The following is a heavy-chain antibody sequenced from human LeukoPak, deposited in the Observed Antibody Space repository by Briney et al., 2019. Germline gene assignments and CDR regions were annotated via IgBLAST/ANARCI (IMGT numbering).Heavy chain of an antibody. V-gene: IGHV4-34*01. J-gene: IGHJ6*02. CDR3: ARGGAARYYYYGMDV. Sequence: SETLSLTCAVYGGSFSGYYWSWIRQPPRKGLEWIGEINHSGSTNYNPSLKSRVTISVDTSKNQFSLKLNSVTAADTAVYYCARGGAARYYYYGMDVWGQGTTVTVSS. CDR2: INHSGST. CDR1: GGSFSGYY. D-gene: IGHD6-6*01.